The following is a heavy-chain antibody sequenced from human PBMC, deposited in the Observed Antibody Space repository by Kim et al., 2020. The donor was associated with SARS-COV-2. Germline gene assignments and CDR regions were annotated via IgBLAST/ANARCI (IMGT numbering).Heavy chain of an antibody. Sequence: GGSLRLSCAASGFTFSNYAMIWVRQAPGKGLEWVSAISGSGGSTYYADFVKGRFTISRDNSRNTLYLHMNSLGAEDAALYYCARQVGPDYWGQGTLVTVSS. CDR1: GFTFSNYA. J-gene: IGHJ4*02. CDR2: ISGSGGST. V-gene: IGHV3-23*01. CDR3: ARQVGPDY.